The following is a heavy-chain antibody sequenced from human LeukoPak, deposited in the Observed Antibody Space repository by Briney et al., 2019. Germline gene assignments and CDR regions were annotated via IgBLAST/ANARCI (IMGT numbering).Heavy chain of an antibody. CDR3: ARVGLYGSGNDY. Sequence: SVKVSCKASGGTFSSYAISWGRQAPGQGLEWMGRIIPIFGTANYAQKFQGRVTITADKSTSTAYMELSSLRSEDTAVYYCARVGLYGSGNDYWGQGTLVTVSS. D-gene: IGHD3-10*01. J-gene: IGHJ4*02. CDR2: IIPIFGTA. CDR1: GGTFSSYA. V-gene: IGHV1-69*06.